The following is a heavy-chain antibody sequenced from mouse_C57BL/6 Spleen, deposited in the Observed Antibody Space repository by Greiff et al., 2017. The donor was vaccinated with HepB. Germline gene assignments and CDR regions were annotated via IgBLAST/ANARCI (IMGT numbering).Heavy chain of an antibody. V-gene: IGHV1-7*01. CDR1: GYTFTSYW. CDR3: ARDYGSSPWFAY. D-gene: IGHD1-1*01. CDR2: INPSSGYT. Sequence: QVQLQQSGAELAKPGASVKLSCKASGYTFTSYWMHWVKQRPGQGLEWIGYINPSSGYTKYNQKFKDEATLTADKSSSTAYMQLSSLTYEDSAVYYCARDYGSSPWFAYWGQGTLVTVSA. J-gene: IGHJ3*01.